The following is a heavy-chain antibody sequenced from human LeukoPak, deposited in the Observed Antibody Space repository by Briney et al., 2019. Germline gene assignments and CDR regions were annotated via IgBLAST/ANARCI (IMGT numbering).Heavy chain of an antibody. V-gene: IGHV3-23*01. CDR3: ARHRILSLMDV. D-gene: IGHD2-15*01. CDR2: ISGSGGST. J-gene: IGHJ6*03. CDR1: GFTFSTYA. Sequence: PGGSLRLSCAASGFTFSTYAMTWVRQAPGKGLEWVSAISGSGGSTYYADSVKGRFTISRDNSKNTLYLQMNSLRAEDTAVHYCARHRILSLMDVWGKGTTVTVSS.